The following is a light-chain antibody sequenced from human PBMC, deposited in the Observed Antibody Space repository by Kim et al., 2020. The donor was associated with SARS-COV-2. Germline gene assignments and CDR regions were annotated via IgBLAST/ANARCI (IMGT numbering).Light chain of an antibody. CDR1: QSVSSDS. CDR2: GAS. Sequence: EIVLTQSPGTLSLSPGERATLSCRASQSVSSDSLAWFQQKPGQAPRLLMYGASRRATGIPDRFIGSGSGTDFTFTISRLEPGDFAVYYCQQYAASPLTFGQGTKVDIK. V-gene: IGKV3-20*01. CDR3: QQYAASPLT. J-gene: IGKJ1*01.